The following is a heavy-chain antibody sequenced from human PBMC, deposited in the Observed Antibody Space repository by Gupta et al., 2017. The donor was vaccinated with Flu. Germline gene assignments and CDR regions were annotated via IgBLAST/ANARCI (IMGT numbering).Heavy chain of an antibody. CDR3: AKEVTPIQLWLPAVDY. J-gene: IGHJ4*02. V-gene: IGHV3-30*18. Sequence: QVQLVESGGGVVQPGRSLRLSCAASGFTFSSYGMHWVRQAPGKGLEWVAVISNDGSNKYYADSVKGRFTISRDNSKNTLYLQMNSLRAEDTAVYYCAKEVTPIQLWLPAVDYWGQGTLVTVAS. CDR2: ISNDGSNK. CDR1: GFTFSSYG. D-gene: IGHD5-18*01.